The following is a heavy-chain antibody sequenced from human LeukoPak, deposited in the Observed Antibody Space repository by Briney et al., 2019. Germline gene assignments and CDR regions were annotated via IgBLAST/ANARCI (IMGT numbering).Heavy chain of an antibody. J-gene: IGHJ4*02. CDR1: GFTFSNYW. D-gene: IGHD6-6*01. V-gene: IGHV3-74*01. CDR3: ARGYSSSCRIDY. CDR2: INTDGSST. Sequence: GGSLRLSCAASGFTFSNYWMHWVRQAPGKGLVWVSRINTDGSSTTYADSVKGRFTISRDNAKNTLYLQMNSLSAEDTAVYYCARGYSSSCRIDYWGQGTLVTVSS.